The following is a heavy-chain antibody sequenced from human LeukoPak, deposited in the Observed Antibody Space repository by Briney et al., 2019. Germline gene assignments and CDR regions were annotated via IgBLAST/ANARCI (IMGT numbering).Heavy chain of an antibody. V-gene: IGHV3-21*01. CDR3: ARDGPDAFDI. J-gene: IGHJ3*02. CDR2: ISSSSSYI. CDR1: GFTFSSYS. Sequence: GGSLRLSCAASGFTFSSYSMNWVRQAPGKGLEWVSSISSSSSYIYYADSVKGRFTISRDNARNSLYLQMNSLRAEDTAVYYCARDGPDAFDIWGQGTMVTVSS.